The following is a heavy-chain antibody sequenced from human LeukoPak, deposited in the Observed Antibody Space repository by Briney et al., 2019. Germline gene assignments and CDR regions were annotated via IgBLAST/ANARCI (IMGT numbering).Heavy chain of an antibody. CDR1: GVSISSGSYY. V-gene: IGHV4-61*02. CDR2: VYTRGTT. J-gene: IGHJ4*02. D-gene: IGHD2-8*02. Sequence: SETLSLTCTVSGVSISSGSYYWSWIRQPAGKGLEWIGRVYTRGTTSYNPSLKSRVTISVDTSKNQFSLRLSSVTAADTAVYYCARGYWFYFDYWGQGTLVTVSS. CDR3: ARGYWFYFDY.